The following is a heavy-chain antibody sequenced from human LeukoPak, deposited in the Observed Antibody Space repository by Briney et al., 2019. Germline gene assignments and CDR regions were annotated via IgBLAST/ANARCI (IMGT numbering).Heavy chain of an antibody. CDR1: GFTFSSYG. J-gene: IGHJ6*02. V-gene: IGHV3-30*18. CDR3: SKQITAYDMDV. CDR2: TSYDGSNK. D-gene: IGHD1-14*01. Sequence: PGGSLRLSCAAPGFTFSSYGMHWVRQAPGKGLEWVALTSYDGSNKKYAESVKGRFTISRDNSKNTLYLQMNSLRPEDTAVYYFSKQITAYDMDVWGQGTTVTVSS.